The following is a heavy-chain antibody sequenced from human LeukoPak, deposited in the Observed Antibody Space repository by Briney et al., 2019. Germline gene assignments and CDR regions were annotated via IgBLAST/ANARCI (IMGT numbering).Heavy chain of an antibody. CDR2: ISGSGSNT. CDR3: ARDEYCNGTTCCVGYFDY. J-gene: IGHJ4*02. Sequence: GGSLRLSCAVSGFSFSNYAMSWVRQAPGKGLQWVSGISGSGSNTYYAASVKGRFTISRDDSKNTLYLQMNSLRAEDTAIYYCARDEYCNGTTCCVGYFDYWGQGTLVTVSS. CDR1: GFSFSNYA. V-gene: IGHV3-23*01. D-gene: IGHD2-2*01.